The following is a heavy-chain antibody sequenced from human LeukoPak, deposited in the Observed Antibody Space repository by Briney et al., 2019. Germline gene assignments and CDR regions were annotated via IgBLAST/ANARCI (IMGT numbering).Heavy chain of an antibody. CDR3: ARGSRNWNYGDY. V-gene: IGHV1-18*01. J-gene: IGHJ4*02. CDR2: ISAYNGNT. D-gene: IGHD1-7*01. Sequence: ASVKVSCKASGYTFTSYGISWVRQAPGQGLECVGWISAYNGNTNYAQKLQGRVTMTTDTSTSTAYMELRSLRSDDTAVYYCARGSRNWNYGDYWGQGTLVTVSS. CDR1: GYTFTSYG.